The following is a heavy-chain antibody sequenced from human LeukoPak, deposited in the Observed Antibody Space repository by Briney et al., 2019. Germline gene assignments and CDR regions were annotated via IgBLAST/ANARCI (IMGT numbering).Heavy chain of an antibody. CDR3: ARGLCGGDCYDY. J-gene: IGHJ4*02. V-gene: IGHV1-69*13. CDR2: IIPIFGTA. CDR1: GGTFSSYA. D-gene: IGHD2-21*01. Sequence: ASVKVSCKASGGTFSSYAISWVRQAPGQGLEWMGGIIPIFGTANYAQKFQGRVTITADESTSTAYMELSSLRVEDTAVYYCARGLCGGDCYDYWGQGNLVTVSS.